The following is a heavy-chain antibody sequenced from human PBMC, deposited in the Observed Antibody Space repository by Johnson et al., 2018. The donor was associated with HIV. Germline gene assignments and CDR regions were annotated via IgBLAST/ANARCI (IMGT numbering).Heavy chain of an antibody. D-gene: IGHD4-17*01. CDR1: GFTVSSNY. V-gene: IGHV3-66*01. CDR2: IYSGGST. CDR3: ATGSPTVTTNAFDI. J-gene: IGHJ3*02. Sequence: VQLVESGGGLVQPGGSLRLSCAASGFTVSSNYMSWVRQAPGKGLEWVSVIYSGGSTYYADSVQGRFTISRDNSKNTLYLQMNSRRAEDTAVYYCATGSPTVTTNAFDIWGQGTMVTVSS.